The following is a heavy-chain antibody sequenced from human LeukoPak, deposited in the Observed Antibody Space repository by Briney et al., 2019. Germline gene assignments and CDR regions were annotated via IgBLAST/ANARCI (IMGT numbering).Heavy chain of an antibody. CDR2: ISGGGGNT. J-gene: IGHJ4*02. CDR1: GFTFSSYA. D-gene: IGHD6-6*01. CDR3: AKGGQSTIAARGPFDY. V-gene: IGHV3-23*01. Sequence: GGSLRLSCAASGFTFSSYAMSWVRQAPGKGLEWVSTISGGGGNTAYADSVKGRFTISRDNYKNTLCLQMNSLRAEDTAVYYCAKGGQSTIAARGPFDYWGQGALVTVSS.